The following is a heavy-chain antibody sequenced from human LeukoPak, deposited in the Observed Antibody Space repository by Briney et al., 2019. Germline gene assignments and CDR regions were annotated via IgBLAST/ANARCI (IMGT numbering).Heavy chain of an antibody. CDR2: ISGSNSYI. Sequence: PGGSLRLSCAASGFTFSSYTMHWIRQAPGKGLEWVSSISGSNSYIFYADSVKGRFTVSRDNAKDSLYLQMNSLRAEDTAVYYCARALTTLTYEGYWGQGTLVTVSS. J-gene: IGHJ4*02. V-gene: IGHV3-21*01. D-gene: IGHD1-1*01. CDR1: GFTFSSYT. CDR3: ARALTTLTYEGY.